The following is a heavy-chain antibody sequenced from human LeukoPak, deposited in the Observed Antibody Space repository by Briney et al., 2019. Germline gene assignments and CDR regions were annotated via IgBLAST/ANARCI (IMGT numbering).Heavy chain of an antibody. V-gene: IGHV3-9*01. CDR1: GFTCDDYA. Sequence: QAGGSLRLSCAASGFTCDDYAMHWVRHAPGKGLEWVSGISYNSDTIAYADSVKGRFTISRDNAKNSLYLQMNSLRAEDTALYYCAKDYCGGDCYSGWYFDLWGRGTLVTVSS. J-gene: IGHJ2*01. CDR3: AKDYCGGDCYSGWYFDL. D-gene: IGHD2-21*02. CDR2: ISYNSDTI.